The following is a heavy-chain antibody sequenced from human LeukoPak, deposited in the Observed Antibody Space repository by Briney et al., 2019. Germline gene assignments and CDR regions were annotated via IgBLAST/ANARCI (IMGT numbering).Heavy chain of an antibody. CDR1: GYTFTGYY. CDR3: ARPAPAASGFVDY. Sequence: ASAKVSCKASGYTFTGYYMHWVRQAPGQGLEWMGWINPNSGGTNYAQKFQGRVTMTRDTSISTAYMELSRLRSDDTAVYYCARPAPAASGFVDYWGQGTLVTVSS. D-gene: IGHD2-2*01. V-gene: IGHV1-2*02. CDR2: INPNSGGT. J-gene: IGHJ4*02.